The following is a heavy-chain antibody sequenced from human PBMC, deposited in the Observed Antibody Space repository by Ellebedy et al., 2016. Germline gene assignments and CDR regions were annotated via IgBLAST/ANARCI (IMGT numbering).Heavy chain of an antibody. Sequence: GGSLRLXXASSGFTFRLNGMTWVRQAPGKGLEWISTINDSGDRTSYADSVKGRLTVSRDNSKNTVYLEMTGLRAEDTAVYYCAKDLAGYSRGYKYYYMYVWGRGTTVTVS. J-gene: IGHJ6*03. V-gene: IGHV3-23*01. D-gene: IGHD5-12*01. CDR3: AKDLAGYSRGYKYYYMYV. CDR1: GFTFRLNG. CDR2: INDSGDRT.